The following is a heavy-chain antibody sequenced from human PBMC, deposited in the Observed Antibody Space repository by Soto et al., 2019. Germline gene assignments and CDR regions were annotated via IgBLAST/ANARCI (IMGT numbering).Heavy chain of an antibody. CDR2: ISWNGADV. CDR3: ANLPLYSSRFAS. J-gene: IGHJ4*02. CDR1: GFIFDDYA. D-gene: IGHD3-10*01. V-gene: IGHV3-9*01. Sequence: EVQLVESGGGLVQPGRSLRLSCAASGFIFDDYAIHWVRRAPGKGLEWVSGISWNGADVGYADSVKGRFTISRDNAKNFLFLQMDSLRAEDTALYYCANLPLYSSRFASWGQGTLVTVSS.